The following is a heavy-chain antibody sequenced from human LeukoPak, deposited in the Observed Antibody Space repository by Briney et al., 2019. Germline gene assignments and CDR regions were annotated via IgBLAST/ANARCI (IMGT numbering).Heavy chain of an antibody. CDR3: TCFTWGTSDY. V-gene: IGHV3-15*01. CDR2: IKSKVDGGTV. D-gene: IGHD3-16*01. CDR1: GFTFSNYW. Sequence: PGGSLRLSCVASGFTFSNYWMSWVRQAPGKGLEWVGRIKSKVDGGTVDYAAPVKGRFTISRDDSENILYLQVDNLKTEDTGVYYCTCFTWGTSDYWGQGTLVTVSS. J-gene: IGHJ4*02.